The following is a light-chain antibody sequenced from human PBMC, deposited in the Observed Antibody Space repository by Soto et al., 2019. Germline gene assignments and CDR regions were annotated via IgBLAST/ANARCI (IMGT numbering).Light chain of an antibody. CDR2: DAS. CDR1: QDISNN. V-gene: IGKV1-33*01. J-gene: IGKJ2*01. CDR3: QQYDDLPRT. Sequence: DIQMTQSPSSLSASVGDRVTITCQASQDISNNLHWYQVKPGKAPKLLSYDASNLETGVTSRFSGSGSGTDFTFTINSLEPEDVATYYCQQYDDLPRTFGQGTKLQVK.